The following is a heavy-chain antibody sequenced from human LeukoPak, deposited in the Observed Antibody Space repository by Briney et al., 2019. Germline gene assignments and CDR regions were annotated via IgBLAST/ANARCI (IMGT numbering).Heavy chain of an antibody. V-gene: IGHV1-69*06. Sequence: SVKVSCKASGGTFTSYAISWVRQAPGQGLEWMGGIIPLFGTPNYAQKFQGRVTITADKTTSTTYMELSSLRSEDTAVYYCARGTYSAYELGSYMDVWGKGTTVTVAS. J-gene: IGHJ6*03. CDR3: ARGTYSAYELGSYMDV. D-gene: IGHD5-12*01. CDR2: IIPLFGTP. CDR1: GGTFTSYA.